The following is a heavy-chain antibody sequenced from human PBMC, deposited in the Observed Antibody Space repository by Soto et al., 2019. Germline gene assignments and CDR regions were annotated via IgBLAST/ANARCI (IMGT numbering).Heavy chain of an antibody. V-gene: IGHV2-5*02. J-gene: IGHJ4*02. Sequence: QITLKESGPTLVRPAQTLTLTCAFSGFSLTTYDMGVAWIRQPPGKALEWLALIYWDDDKRYSPSLTDRLAVSKDTSRNQVVLTITNLDPGDTATYFCAHAGDYDLLTFDHRGPGILVTVSS. CDR3: AHAGDYDLLTFDH. D-gene: IGHD4-17*01. CDR2: IYWDDDK. CDR1: GFSLTTYDMG.